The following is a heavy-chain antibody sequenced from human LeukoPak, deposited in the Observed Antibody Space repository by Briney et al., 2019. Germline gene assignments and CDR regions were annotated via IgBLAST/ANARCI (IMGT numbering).Heavy chain of an antibody. Sequence: GGSLRLSCAASGFTFSDYHMSWIRQAPGRGLEWVSYISSSGSTIYYADSVKGRFTISRDNAKNSLYLQMNSLRAEDTAVYYCVSLSEGGFVDYWGQGTLVTVSS. CDR2: ISSSGSTI. J-gene: IGHJ4*02. CDR1: GFTFSDYH. D-gene: IGHD3-16*01. V-gene: IGHV3-11*04. CDR3: VSLSEGGFVDY.